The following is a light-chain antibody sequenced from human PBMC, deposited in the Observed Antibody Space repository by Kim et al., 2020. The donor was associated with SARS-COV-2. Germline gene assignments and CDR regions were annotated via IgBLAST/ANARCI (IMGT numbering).Light chain of an antibody. V-gene: IGKV1-27*01. CDR3: QKYNSAPRT. CDR2: AAS. Sequence: DIQMTQSPSSLSASVGDRVTITCRASQGIKNYLAWYQQKPGKVPKLLIYAASTLQSGVPSRFSGSGSGTDFTLTISSLQSEDVATYYCQKYNSAPRTFGQGTKVDIK. J-gene: IGKJ1*01. CDR1: QGIKNY.